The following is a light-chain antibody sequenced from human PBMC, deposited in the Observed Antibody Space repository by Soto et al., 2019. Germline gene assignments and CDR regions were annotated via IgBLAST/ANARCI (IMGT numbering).Light chain of an antibody. CDR1: QSVSSN. V-gene: IGKV3-20*01. CDR3: QHYGSSPR. CDR2: DAS. Sequence: EIVMTQSPATLSVSPGERATLSCRASQSVSSNLAWYQRRPGQAPRLLIYDASNRATGIPARFSGSGSGTDFTLTISRLEPEDCAVYYCQHYGSSPRFGQGTKVDIK. J-gene: IGKJ1*01.